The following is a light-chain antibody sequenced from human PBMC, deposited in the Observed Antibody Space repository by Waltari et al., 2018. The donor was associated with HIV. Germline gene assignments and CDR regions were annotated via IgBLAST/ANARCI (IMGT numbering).Light chain of an antibody. Sequence: IYDVSERPTGVSSRFSGSKSGNTAFLTISGLQADDEADYYCSSYTTSSDLDVVFGGGTKLTVL. V-gene: IGLV2-14*03. J-gene: IGLJ2*01. CDR2: DVS. CDR3: SSYTTSSDLDVV.